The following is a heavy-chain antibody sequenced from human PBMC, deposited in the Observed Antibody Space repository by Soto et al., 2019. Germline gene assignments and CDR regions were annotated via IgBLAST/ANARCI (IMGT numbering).Heavy chain of an antibody. Sequence: ASVKVSSNASGYTFTRYVMHWVRQASGQRLEWMGWIDAGNGNTVYLQKFQGRVTITRDTSASTVYMELSSLRSEDTAVYYCARDNSGWSDYWGQGTLVTVSS. CDR3: ARDNSGWSDY. J-gene: IGHJ4*02. CDR2: IDAGNGNT. D-gene: IGHD6-19*01. V-gene: IGHV1-3*01. CDR1: GYTFTRYV.